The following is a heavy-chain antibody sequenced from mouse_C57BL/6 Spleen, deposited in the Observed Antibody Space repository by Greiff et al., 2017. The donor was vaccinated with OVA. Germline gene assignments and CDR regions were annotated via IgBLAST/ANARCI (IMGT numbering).Heavy chain of an antibody. J-gene: IGHJ2*01. CDR2: ISDGGSYT. CDR3: ARDNYGIVFDY. CDR1: GFTFSSYA. V-gene: IGHV5-4*01. Sequence: EVQVVESGGGLVKPGGSLKLSCAASGFTFSSYAMSWVRQTPEKRLEWVATISDGGSYTYYPDNVKGRFTISRDNAKNNLYLQMSHLKSEDTAMSYCARDNYGIVFDYWGQGTTLTVSS. D-gene: IGHD1-1*01.